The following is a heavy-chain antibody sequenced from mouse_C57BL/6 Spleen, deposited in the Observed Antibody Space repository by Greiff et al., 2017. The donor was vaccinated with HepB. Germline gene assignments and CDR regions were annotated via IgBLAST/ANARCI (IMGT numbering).Heavy chain of an antibody. Sequence: QVQLKHSGPELVKPGASVKLSCKASGYTFTSYDINWVKQRPGQGLEWIGWIYPRNGSTKYNEKFKGKATLTVDTSSSTAYMELHSLTSEDSAVYCCARRRYFDVWGTGTTVTVSS. CDR3: ARRRYFDV. CDR2: IYPRNGST. CDR1: GYTFTSYD. V-gene: IGHV1-85*01. J-gene: IGHJ1*03.